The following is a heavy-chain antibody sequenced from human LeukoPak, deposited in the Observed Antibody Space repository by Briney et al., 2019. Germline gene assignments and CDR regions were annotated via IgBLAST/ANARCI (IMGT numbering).Heavy chain of an antibody. CDR3: AKGKWATIPYFSFDY. D-gene: IGHD5-12*01. Sequence: QPGGSLRLSCAASGFTFSTHAMSWVRQAPGKGLEWVSAISGSGGSTYYADSVKGRFTISRDNSKNTLYLQMNSLRAEDTAVYYCAKGKWATIPYFSFDYWGQGTLVTVSS. CDR2: ISGSGGST. J-gene: IGHJ4*02. CDR1: GFTFSTHA. V-gene: IGHV3-23*01.